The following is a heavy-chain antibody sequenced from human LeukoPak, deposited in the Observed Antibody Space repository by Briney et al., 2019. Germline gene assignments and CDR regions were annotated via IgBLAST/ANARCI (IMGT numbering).Heavy chain of an antibody. J-gene: IGHJ4*02. Sequence: GASVKVSCKASGGTFSSYAISWVRQAPGQGLEWMGGIIPIFGTANYAQKFQGRVTITADESTSTAYMELSSLRSEDTAVYYCARDLWGEAARRDYYFDYWGQGTLVTVSS. V-gene: IGHV1-69*13. CDR1: GGTFSSYA. CDR2: IIPIFGTA. D-gene: IGHD6-6*01. CDR3: ARDLWGEAARRDYYFDY.